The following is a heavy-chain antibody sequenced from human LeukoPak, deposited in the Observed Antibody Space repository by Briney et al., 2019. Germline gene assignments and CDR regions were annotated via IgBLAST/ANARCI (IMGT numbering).Heavy chain of an antibody. CDR3: WGATGDALYYYYYMDV. CDR2: ISSSSSTI. Sequence: GGSLRLSCAASGFTFSSYSMNWVRQAPGKGLEWVSYISSSSSTIYYADSVKGRFTISRDNAKNSLYLQMNSLRAEDTAVYYCWGATGDALYYYYYMDVRGKGTTVTVSS. CDR1: GFTFSSYS. D-gene: IGHD5-12*01. J-gene: IGHJ6*03. V-gene: IGHV3-48*04.